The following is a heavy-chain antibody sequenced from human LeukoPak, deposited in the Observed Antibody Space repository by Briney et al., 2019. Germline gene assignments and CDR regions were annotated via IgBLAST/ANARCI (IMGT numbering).Heavy chain of an antibody. CDR1: GFDFSAYG. Sequence: GGSLRLSCAASGFDFSAYGMNWVRQAPGKGLEWDSANADSVKGRLTISRDNSKDTLYLQMNSLRAEDTAVYYCAKAAVRLGRKLGSYFDYWGQGTLVTVSS. J-gene: IGHJ4*02. D-gene: IGHD7-27*01. CDR3: AKAAVRLGRKLGSYFDY. V-gene: IGHV3-NL1*01.